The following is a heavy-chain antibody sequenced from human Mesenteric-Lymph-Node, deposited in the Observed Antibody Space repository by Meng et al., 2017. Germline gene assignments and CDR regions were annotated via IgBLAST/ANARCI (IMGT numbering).Heavy chain of an antibody. CDR2: VSGSGGST. Sequence: GESLKISCAASGITFSSYAMSWVRQAPGKGLEWVSGVSGSGGSTYYADSVRGRFTTSRDNSKNTLYLQMNSLRAEDTAVYYCAKTPLNWGQGTLVT. CDR1: GITFSSYA. V-gene: IGHV3-23*01. CDR3: AKTPLN. J-gene: IGHJ4*02.